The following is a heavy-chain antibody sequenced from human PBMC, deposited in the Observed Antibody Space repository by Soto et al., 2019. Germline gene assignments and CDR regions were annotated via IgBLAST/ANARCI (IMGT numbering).Heavy chain of an antibody. CDR2: IKQDGSER. CDR3: VREAHDSAPYGMDV. CDR1: GFTFSSHW. Sequence: PGGSLRLSCAASGFTFSSHWMSWVRQGPGKGLEWVANIKQDGSERCFVDSVKGRFTISRDNAKNSLYLQMNSLGVEDTAVYYCVREAHDSAPYGMDVWGQGTTVTVSS. V-gene: IGHV3-7*05. D-gene: IGHD3-22*01. J-gene: IGHJ6*02.